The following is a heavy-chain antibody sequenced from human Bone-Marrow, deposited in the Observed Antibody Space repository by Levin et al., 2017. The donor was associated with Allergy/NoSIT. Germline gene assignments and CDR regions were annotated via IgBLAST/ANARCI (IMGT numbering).Heavy chain of an antibody. CDR3: ARGEVNKMGFDY. CDR2: IYSGGST. Sequence: GGSLRLSCAASGFTVSSNYMSWVRQAPGKGLEWVSVIYSGGSTYYADPVKGRFTISRDNSKNTLYLQMSSLRAEDTAVYYCARGEVNKMGFDYWGQGTLVTVSS. J-gene: IGHJ4*02. V-gene: IGHV3-66*02. D-gene: IGHD5-24*01. CDR1: GFTVSSNY.